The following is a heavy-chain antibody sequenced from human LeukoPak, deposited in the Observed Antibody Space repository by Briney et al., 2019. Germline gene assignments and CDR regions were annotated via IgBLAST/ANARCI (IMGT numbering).Heavy chain of an antibody. CDR2: IYYSGST. CDR1: GGSISSYY. Sequence: SETLSLTCTVSGGSISSYYWSWIRQPPGKGLEWIGYIYYSGSTNYNPSLKSRVTISVDTSKNQFSLQLNSVTPDDTAVYYCAGSRWAAVGGGFHYWGQGVLVTVSS. V-gene: IGHV4-59*08. CDR3: AGSRWAAVGGGFHY. J-gene: IGHJ4*02. D-gene: IGHD6-13*01.